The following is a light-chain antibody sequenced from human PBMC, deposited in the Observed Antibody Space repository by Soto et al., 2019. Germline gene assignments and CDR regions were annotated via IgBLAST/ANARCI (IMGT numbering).Light chain of an antibody. CDR3: QQYGSSPLT. J-gene: IGKJ4*01. Sequence: EIVLTQSPGTLSLSPGERATLSCRASQSVGSSLSWYQQKPGQAPRLLFYGASNRATAIPDRFSGSGSGTDFILTISRLEPEDLAVYYCQQYGSSPLTFGGGTKVDIK. CDR1: QSVGSS. CDR2: GAS. V-gene: IGKV3-20*01.